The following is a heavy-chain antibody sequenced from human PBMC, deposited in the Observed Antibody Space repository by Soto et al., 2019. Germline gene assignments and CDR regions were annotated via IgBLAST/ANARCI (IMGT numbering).Heavy chain of an antibody. CDR2: IYYSGST. CDR1: GDSISSYY. Sequence: PSETLSLTCTVSGDSISSYYWSWIRQPPGKGLEWIGYIYYSGSTNYNPSLKSRVTISVDTSKNQFSLKLSSVTAADTAVYYCAGERLGISGLDYHSGIDVWGQGTTVTVSS. D-gene: IGHD7-27*01. V-gene: IGHV4-59*12. CDR3: AGERLGISGLDYHSGIDV. J-gene: IGHJ6*02.